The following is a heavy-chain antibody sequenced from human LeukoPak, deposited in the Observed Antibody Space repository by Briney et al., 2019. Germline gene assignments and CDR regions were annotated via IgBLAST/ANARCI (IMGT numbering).Heavy chain of an antibody. CDR2: ISSNGGST. CDR1: GFTFSSYA. Sequence: GGSLRLSCAASGFTFSSYAMHWVRQAPGKGLEYVSAISSNGGSTYYANSVKGRFTISRDNSKNTLYLQMGSLRAEDMAVYYCARVKGGTTWGYSFDYWGQGTLVTVSS. V-gene: IGHV3-64*01. D-gene: IGHD4-17*01. J-gene: IGHJ4*02. CDR3: ARVKGGTTWGYSFDY.